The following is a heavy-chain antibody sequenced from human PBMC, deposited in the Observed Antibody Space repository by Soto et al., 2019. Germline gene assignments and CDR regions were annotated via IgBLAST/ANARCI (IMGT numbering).Heavy chain of an antibody. J-gene: IGHJ4*02. CDR2: IFWDDDK. CDR3: AHRRVTTDFDY. CDR1: GFSLSTSGVG. V-gene: IGHV2-5*02. Sequence: QITLKESGPTLVKPTQTLTLTCTFSGFSLSTSGVGVGCIRQPPGKALEWLALIFWDDDKRYSPSLKSRLAITKDTSKNQVVLTMTNMDHVDTATYFCAHRRVTTDFDYWGQGTLVTVSS. D-gene: IGHD4-17*01.